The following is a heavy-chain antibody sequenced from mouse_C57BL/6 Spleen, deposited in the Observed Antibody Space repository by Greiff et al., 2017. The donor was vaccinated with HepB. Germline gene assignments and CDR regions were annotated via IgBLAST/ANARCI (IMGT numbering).Heavy chain of an antibody. Sequence: QVQLQQPGAELVKPGASVKLSCKASGYTFTSYWMHWVKQRPGQGLEWIGMIHPNSGSTNYHEKFKSKATLTVDKSSSTAYMQLSSLTSEDAAVYYCARGWDFDGWGTGTTVTVAS. CDR2: IHPNSGST. CDR1: GYTFTSYW. J-gene: IGHJ1*03. V-gene: IGHV1-64*01. CDR3: ARGWDFDG.